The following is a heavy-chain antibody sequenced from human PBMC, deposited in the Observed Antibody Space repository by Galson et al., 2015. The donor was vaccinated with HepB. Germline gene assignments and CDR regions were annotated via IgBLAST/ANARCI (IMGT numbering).Heavy chain of an antibody. D-gene: IGHD2-15*01. CDR2: IDPSDSYT. CDR3: SRQGVYCSGGSCYDGYSDY. J-gene: IGHJ4*02. CDR1: GYSFTTDW. Sequence: QSGAEVKKPGEPLRISCKGSGYSFTTDWINWVRQMPGKGLEWVGRIDPSDSYTKYSPSFQGHVTISVDKSISTVYLQWSSLEASDTAMYYCSRQGVYCSGGSCYDGYSDYWGQGTLVIVSS. V-gene: IGHV5-10-1*01.